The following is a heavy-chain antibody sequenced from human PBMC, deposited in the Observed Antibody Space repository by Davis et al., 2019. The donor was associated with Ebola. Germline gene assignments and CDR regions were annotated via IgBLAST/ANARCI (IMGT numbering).Heavy chain of an antibody. Sequence: GESLKISCAASGFTLYDYGMDWVRQAPGKGLEWVALISYDGSNKEYADSVKGRFTISRDISKNTVFLQMNSLGAEDTAVYYCAKDLGSGIAFYGMDGWGKGTTVTVSS. CDR2: ISYDGSNK. D-gene: IGHD1-1*01. CDR3: AKDLGSGIAFYGMDG. J-gene: IGHJ6*04. V-gene: IGHV3-30*18. CDR1: GFTLYDYG.